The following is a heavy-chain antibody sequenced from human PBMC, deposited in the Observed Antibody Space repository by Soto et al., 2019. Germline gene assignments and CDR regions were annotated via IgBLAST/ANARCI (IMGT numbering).Heavy chain of an antibody. J-gene: IGHJ4*02. D-gene: IGHD4-17*01. V-gene: IGHV4-39*01. Sequence: SETLSLTCSVSGASIRSNNYYWGWIRQPPGRGLEWIGSILYSGSAYYNPSLKSRGDISADTSKNQISLRLTSVTAADTAVYFCVRLDTTTTTILNYWGQGALVTVSS. CDR1: GASIRSNNYY. CDR3: VRLDTTTTTILNY. CDR2: ILYSGSA.